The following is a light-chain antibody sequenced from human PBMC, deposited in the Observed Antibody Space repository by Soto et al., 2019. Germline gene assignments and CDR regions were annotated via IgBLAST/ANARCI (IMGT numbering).Light chain of an antibody. J-gene: IGLJ1*01. Sequence: QSALPQPASVSGSPGQSITLSCTGTNSDVGTYNFVSWYQQHPGKLPKLMIFDVSRRPSGFSDRFSGSKSGNTASLTISGLQAEDEGDYYCSSYTGSSTHVLGSGTKVTVL. CDR2: DVS. CDR3: SSYTGSSTHV. V-gene: IGLV2-14*03. CDR1: NSDVGTYNF.